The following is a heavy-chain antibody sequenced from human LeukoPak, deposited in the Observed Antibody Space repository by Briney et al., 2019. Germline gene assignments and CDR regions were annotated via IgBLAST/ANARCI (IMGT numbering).Heavy chain of an antibody. V-gene: IGHV4-34*01. J-gene: IGHJ4*02. CDR1: GGSFSGYY. D-gene: IGHD2-21*01. CDR2: INHSGST. Sequence: SETLSLTCAVYGGSFSGYYWSWIRQPPGKGLEWIGEINHSGSTNYNPSLKSRVTISVDTSKNQFSLKLSSVTAADTAVYYCARGPFAYYFDYWSQGTLVTVSS. CDR3: ARGPFAYYFDY.